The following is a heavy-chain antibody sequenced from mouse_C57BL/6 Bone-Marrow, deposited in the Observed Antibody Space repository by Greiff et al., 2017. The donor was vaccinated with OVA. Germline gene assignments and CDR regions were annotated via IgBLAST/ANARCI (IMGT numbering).Heavy chain of an antibody. CDR2: IDPSDSYT. Sequence: QVQLQQPGAELVKPGASVKLSCKASGYTFTSYWMQWLKQRPGQGLEWIGEIDPSDSYTNYNQKFKGKSTLTVDTSSSTADMQLSSLTSEDSAVYYCARSYGYDGNWYFDVYGTGTAVTVSS. V-gene: IGHV1-50*01. CDR3: ARSYGYDGNWYFDV. D-gene: IGHD2-2*01. J-gene: IGHJ1*03. CDR1: GYTFTSYW.